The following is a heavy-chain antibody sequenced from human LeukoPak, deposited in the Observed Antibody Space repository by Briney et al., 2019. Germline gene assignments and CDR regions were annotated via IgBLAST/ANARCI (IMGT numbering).Heavy chain of an antibody. CDR2: IYPADSDT. V-gene: IGHV5-51*01. Sequence: GESLKISCKGYGYSFISYWIGWVRQMPGKGLEWMGIIYPADSDTRYSPSFQGQVTISADKSISTAYLQWSSLKASDTAMYYCASLVNPRSFPMDVWGQGTTVTVSS. CDR1: GYSFISYW. J-gene: IGHJ6*02. D-gene: IGHD6-6*01. CDR3: ASLVNPRSFPMDV.